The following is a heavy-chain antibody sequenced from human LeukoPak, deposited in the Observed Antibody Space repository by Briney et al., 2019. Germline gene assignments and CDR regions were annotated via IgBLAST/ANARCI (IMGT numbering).Heavy chain of an antibody. J-gene: IGHJ6*03. V-gene: IGHV3-48*03. CDR2: ISSSASTI. Sequence: GGSLRLSCAASGFTFSSYEMNWVRQAPGKGLEWVSYISSSASTIYYADSVKGRFTISRDNAKNSLYLQMNSLRAEDTAVYYCAKKPGSYYYYYMDVWGKGTTVTVSS. CDR1: GFTFSSYE. CDR3: AKKPGSYYYYYMDV.